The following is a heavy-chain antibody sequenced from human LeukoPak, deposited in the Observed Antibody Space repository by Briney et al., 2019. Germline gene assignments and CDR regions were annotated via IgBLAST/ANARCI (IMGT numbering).Heavy chain of an antibody. J-gene: IGHJ5*02. CDR2: IYTSGST. Sequence: SETLSLTCTVSGGSISSYYWSWIRQPAGKGLEWIGRIYTSGSTNYNPSLKCRVTMSVDTSKNQFSLKLSSVTAADTAVYYCARGYCSSTSCYRGGNWFDPWGQGTLVTVSS. V-gene: IGHV4-4*07. D-gene: IGHD2-2*02. CDR3: ARGYCSSTSCYRGGNWFDP. CDR1: GGSISSYY.